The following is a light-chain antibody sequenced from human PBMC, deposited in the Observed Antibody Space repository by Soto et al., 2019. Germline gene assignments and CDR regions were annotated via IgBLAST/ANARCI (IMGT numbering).Light chain of an antibody. CDR1: QSVGSD. CDR2: GAS. CDR3: QQYGSSPRT. V-gene: IGKV3D-15*02. J-gene: IGKJ1*01. Sequence: VMNQSPATLSVTQGARATLSCRASQSVGSDLVWYRQKPGQAPRLLIYGASNRATGVPDRFSGSGYGSEFTLTISSLQSEDFAVHYCQQYGSSPRTFGQGTKVDNK.